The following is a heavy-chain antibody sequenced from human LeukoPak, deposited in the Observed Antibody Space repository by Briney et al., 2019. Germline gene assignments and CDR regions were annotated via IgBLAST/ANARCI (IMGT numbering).Heavy chain of an antibody. Sequence: GGSLRLSCAASGFNLTDYWMSWVRQAPGKGLEWVANVKQDGSGEYYVDSVKGRFTISRDNAKNSVYLQMNSLRAEDTAVYYCARAQSRFCSITSCSFDSWGQGTLVTVSS. CDR1: GFNLTDYW. D-gene: IGHD2-2*01. CDR3: ARAQSRFCSITSCSFDS. V-gene: IGHV3-7*01. CDR2: VKQDGSGE. J-gene: IGHJ4*02.